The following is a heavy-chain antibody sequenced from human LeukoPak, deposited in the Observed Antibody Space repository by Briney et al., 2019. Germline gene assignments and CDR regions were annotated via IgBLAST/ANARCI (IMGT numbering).Heavy chain of an antibody. D-gene: IGHD3-9*01. CDR3: ARENYDLLTGYYFDY. CDR2: IYYSGST. V-gene: IGHV4-30-4*01. CDR1: GGSISSGDYY. Sequence: SETLSLTCTVSGGSISSGDYYWSWIRQPPGKGLEWIGYIYYSGSTYYYPSLKSRVTISVDTSKNQFSLKLSSVTAADTAVYSCARENYDLLTGYYFDYWGQGTLVTVSS. J-gene: IGHJ4*02.